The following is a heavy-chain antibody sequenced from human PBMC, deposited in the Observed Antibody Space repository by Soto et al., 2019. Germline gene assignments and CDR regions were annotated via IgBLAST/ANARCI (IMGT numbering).Heavy chain of an antibody. CDR1: GFSLSTSGVG. CDR3: AHRLTGPRGFDY. V-gene: IGHV2-5*02. J-gene: IGHJ4*02. CDR2: IYWDDDR. Sequence: SGPTLVKPTQPLTLTCSFSGFSLSTSGVGVGWIRQPPGKALEWLALIYWDDDRRYSPTLKNRLTIIKDTSKDQVVLTMTNMDPVDTATYYCAHRLTGPRGFDYWGLGTLVTVSS.